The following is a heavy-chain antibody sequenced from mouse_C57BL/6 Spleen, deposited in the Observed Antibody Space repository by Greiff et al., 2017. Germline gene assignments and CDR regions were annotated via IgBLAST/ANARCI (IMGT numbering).Heavy chain of an antibody. Sequence: QVQLQQPGAELVRPGSSVKLSCKASGYTFTSYWMDWVQQRPGQGLEWIGNIYPSDSETHYNQKFKDKATLTVDKSSSTAYMRLSSLTSEDSAVYYCARRAYGSSYDYWGQGTTLTVSS. CDR2: IYPSDSET. CDR3: ARRAYGSSYDY. CDR1: GYTFTSYW. D-gene: IGHD1-1*01. J-gene: IGHJ2*01. V-gene: IGHV1-61*01.